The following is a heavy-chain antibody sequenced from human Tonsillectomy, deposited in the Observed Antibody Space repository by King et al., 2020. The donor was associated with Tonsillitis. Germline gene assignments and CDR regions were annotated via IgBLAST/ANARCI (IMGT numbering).Heavy chain of an antibody. V-gene: IGHV4-59*08. J-gene: IGHJ4*02. Sequence: VQLQESGPGLVKPSETLSLTCTVSGGSISPYYWSWIRQPPRKGLEWIGYVYYTGTTAYSPSLRSRLTISVDTTKNHFSLKLTSVTAAATALYFCARHVNAPAGAYYEDYWGQGTLVTVSP. CDR1: GGSISPYY. D-gene: IGHD3-22*01. CDR2: VYYTGTT. CDR3: ARHVNAPAGAYYEDY.